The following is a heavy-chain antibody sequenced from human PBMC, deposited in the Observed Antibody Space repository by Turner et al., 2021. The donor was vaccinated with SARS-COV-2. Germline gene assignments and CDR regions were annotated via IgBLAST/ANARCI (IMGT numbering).Heavy chain of an antibody. J-gene: IGHJ5*02. CDR1: GFTFSSYS. CDR2: ISSSSSYI. Sequence: EVQLVESGGGLVQPGGSLRLSCAASGFTFSSYSMHWVRQAPGKVLEWVSAISSSSSYIYYADSVKGRFTISRDNAKNSLYLQMNSLRAEDTAVYYCARDCSTTTCEAWGQGTLVTVSS. V-gene: IGHV3-21*01. CDR3: ARDCSTTTCEA. D-gene: IGHD2-2*01.